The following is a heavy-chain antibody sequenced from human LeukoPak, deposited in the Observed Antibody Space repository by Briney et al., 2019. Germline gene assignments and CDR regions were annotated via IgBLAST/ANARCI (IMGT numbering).Heavy chain of an antibody. D-gene: IGHD3-22*01. Sequence: GASVKVSCKASGGTFSSYAISWVRQAPGQGLEWMGRIIPIFGIANYAQKFQGRVTITADKSTSTAYMELSSLRSEDTAVYYCARDLSGVLDSSGYYYRNWFDPWGQGTLVTVSS. CDR1: GGTFSSYA. V-gene: IGHV1-69*04. J-gene: IGHJ5*02. CDR2: IIPIFGIA. CDR3: ARDLSGVLDSSGYYYRNWFDP.